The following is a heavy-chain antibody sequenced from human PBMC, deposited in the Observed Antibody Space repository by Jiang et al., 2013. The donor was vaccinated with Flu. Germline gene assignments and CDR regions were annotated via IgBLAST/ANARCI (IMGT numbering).Heavy chain of an antibody. J-gene: IGHJ4*02. D-gene: IGHD5-12*01. V-gene: IGHV1-69*01. CDR1: GGIFNTYA. Sequence: SGAEVKKPGSSVKVSCKASGGIFNTYAINWVRQAPGQGLEWMGGIVAIFRTANYAQKFQGRVTITADESTSTAYMELSSLRSEDTAVYYCARGSGYHIKNYFDYWGQGTLVTVSS. CDR3: ARGSGYHIKNYFDY. CDR2: IVAIFRTA.